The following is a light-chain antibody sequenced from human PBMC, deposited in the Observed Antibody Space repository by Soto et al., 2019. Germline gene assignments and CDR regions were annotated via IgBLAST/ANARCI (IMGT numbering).Light chain of an antibody. CDR1: QSIKTY. CDR3: QESLASPRP. V-gene: IGKV1-39*01. Sequence: DIQMTRSQSSLSASVGDRLTITCRASQSIKTYLHWYKQKQGKAHNRLIFATSSLQSEHPSRFSGSGSGTEFTLTISSLHPYDLATCYCQESLASPRPCGGGTKV. CDR2: ATS. J-gene: IGKJ4*02.